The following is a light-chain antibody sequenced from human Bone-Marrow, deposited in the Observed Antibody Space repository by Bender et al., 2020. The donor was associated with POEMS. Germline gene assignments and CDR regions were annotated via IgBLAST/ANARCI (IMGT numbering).Light chain of an antibody. CDR1: GGSIATNH. J-gene: IGLJ3*02. CDR2: EDF. CDR3: QSYDSYNWV. V-gene: IGLV6-57*03. Sequence: NFILTQPHSVSESPGKTVTISCTRSGGSIATNHVQWYQQRPGSAPTTIIYEDFQRPSGVPGRFSGSINVSSNSASLTVSGLKTEDEADYFCQSYDSYNWVFGGGTKLTVL.